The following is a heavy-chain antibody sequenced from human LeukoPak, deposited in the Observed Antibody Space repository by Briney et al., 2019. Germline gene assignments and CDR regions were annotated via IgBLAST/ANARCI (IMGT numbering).Heavy chain of an antibody. J-gene: IGHJ5*02. V-gene: IGHV4-59*01. CDR2: IYYSGST. CDR1: GGSISSYY. Sequence: PSETLSLTCTVSGGSISSYYWSLIRQPPGKGLEWIGYIYYSGSTNYNPSLKSRVTISVDTSKNQFSLKLSSVTAADTAVYYCARGRRYYYDSSGYYYVNWFDPWGQGTLVTVSS. CDR3: ARGRRYYYDSSGYYYVNWFDP. D-gene: IGHD3-22*01.